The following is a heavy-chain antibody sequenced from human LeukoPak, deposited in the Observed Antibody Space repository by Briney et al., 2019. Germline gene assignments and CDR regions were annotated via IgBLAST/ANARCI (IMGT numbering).Heavy chain of an antibody. CDR1: GFTVSSNY. CDR2: IYSGGST. CDR3: ARDRHYDSSGYYDAFDI. J-gene: IGHJ3*02. D-gene: IGHD3-22*01. V-gene: IGHV3-53*01. Sequence: PGGSLRLSCAASGFTVSSNYMSWVRQAPGKGLEWVSAIYSGGSTYYADSVKGRFTISRDNSKNTLYLQMNSLRAEDTAVYYCARDRHYDSSGYYDAFDIWGQGTMVTVSS.